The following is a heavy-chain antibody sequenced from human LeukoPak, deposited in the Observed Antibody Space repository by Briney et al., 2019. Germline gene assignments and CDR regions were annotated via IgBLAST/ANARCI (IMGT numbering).Heavy chain of an antibody. V-gene: IGHV3-7*01. D-gene: IGHD4-11*01. CDR1: GFTFSSYW. CDR2: IKQDGSEK. CDR3: ARDYSNYYFDY. Sequence: GGSLRLSCAASGFTFSSYWMSWVRQAPGKGLEWVANIKQDGSEKYYVDSVKGRFAISRDNAKNSLYLQMNSLRAEDTAVYYCARDYSNYYFDYWGQGTLVTVSS. J-gene: IGHJ4*02.